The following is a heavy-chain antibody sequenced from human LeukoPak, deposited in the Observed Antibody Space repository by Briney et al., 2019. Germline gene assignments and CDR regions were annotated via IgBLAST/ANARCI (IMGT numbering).Heavy chain of an antibody. Sequence: GGSLRLSCTASGFTFGDYAMSWVRQAPGKGLEWVGFIRSKAYGGTTEYAASVKGRFTISRDDSKSVAYLQMNSLKTEDTAMYYCTRVSSSSRPYYYNMDVWGKGTTVTVSS. D-gene: IGHD6-6*01. CDR2: IRSKAYGGTT. CDR1: GFTFGDYA. V-gene: IGHV3-49*04. CDR3: TRVSSSSRPYYYNMDV. J-gene: IGHJ6*03.